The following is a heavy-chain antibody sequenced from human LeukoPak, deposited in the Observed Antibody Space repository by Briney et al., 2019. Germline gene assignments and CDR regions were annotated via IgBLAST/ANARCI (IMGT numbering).Heavy chain of an antibody. CDR1: GGTFSSYA. CDR2: IIPIFGTA. J-gene: IGHJ4*02. V-gene: IGHV1-69*13. Sequence: ASVKVSCKASGGTFSSYAISWVRQAPGQGLEWMGGIIPIFGTANYAQKFQGRVTITADESTSTAYMELSSLRFEDTAVYYCASYHYDSSGYYYYSDYWGQGTLVTVSS. D-gene: IGHD3-22*01. CDR3: ASYHYDSSGYYYYSDY.